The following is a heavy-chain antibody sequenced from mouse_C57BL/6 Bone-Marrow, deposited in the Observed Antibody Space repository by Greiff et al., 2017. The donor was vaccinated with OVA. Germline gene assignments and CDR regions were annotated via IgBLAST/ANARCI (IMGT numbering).Heavy chain of an antibody. Sequence: QVQLQQSGAELAKPGASVKLSCKASGYTFTSYWMHWVKQRPGQGLEWIGYINPSSGYTKYNQKFKGKATLTADKSSSTAYMQLSSLTYEDSAVYYCARRRTGTRAMDYWGQGTSVTVSS. V-gene: IGHV1-7*01. D-gene: IGHD4-1*01. CDR3: ARRRTGTRAMDY. CDR1: GYTFTSYW. J-gene: IGHJ4*01. CDR2: INPSSGYT.